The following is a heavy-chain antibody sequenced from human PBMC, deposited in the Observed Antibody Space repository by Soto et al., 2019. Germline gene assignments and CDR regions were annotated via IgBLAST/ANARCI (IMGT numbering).Heavy chain of an antibody. Sequence: EVQLLDYGGGLVQPGGSLRLSCAASGFTLTSFGMSWVRQAPGKGLEWVSSISASGTSMYYAKSVEGRFTISRDTSKNPLYLQMNSLRAEDTAVYYCAKRGDTTSWYWFDPWGQGTLVTVSS. CDR2: ISASGTSM. CDR1: GFTLTSFG. J-gene: IGHJ5*02. D-gene: IGHD6-13*01. CDR3: AKRGDTTSWYWFDP. V-gene: IGHV3-23*01.